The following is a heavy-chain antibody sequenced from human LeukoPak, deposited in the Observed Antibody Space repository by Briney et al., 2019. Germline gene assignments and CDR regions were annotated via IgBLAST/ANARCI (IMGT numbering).Heavy chain of an antibody. CDR2: IYYSGST. J-gene: IGHJ4*02. V-gene: IGHV4-39*07. CDR1: GGSISSSSYY. Sequence: SETLSLTCTVSGGSISSSSYYWGWIRQPPGKRLEWFGSIYYSGSTYYNPSLKSRVTISVDTSKNQFSLKLSSVTAADTAVYYCARAIYGSGSYYNLPPYYFDYWGQGTLVTVSS. D-gene: IGHD3-10*01. CDR3: ARAIYGSGSYYNLPPYYFDY.